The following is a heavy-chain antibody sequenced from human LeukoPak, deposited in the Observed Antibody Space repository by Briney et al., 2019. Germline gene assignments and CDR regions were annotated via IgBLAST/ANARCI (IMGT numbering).Heavy chain of an antibody. CDR1: GFTLNNYA. Sequence: GGSLRLSCVFSGFTLNNYAMTWVRQTPGKGLEWVANIKPDGSEKYYVDSVKGRFTISRDNAKNSLYLQMDSLRAEDTAVYYCARILAWGQGTLVTVSS. CDR2: IKPDGSEK. D-gene: IGHD2-15*01. V-gene: IGHV3-7*03. CDR3: ARILA. J-gene: IGHJ5*02.